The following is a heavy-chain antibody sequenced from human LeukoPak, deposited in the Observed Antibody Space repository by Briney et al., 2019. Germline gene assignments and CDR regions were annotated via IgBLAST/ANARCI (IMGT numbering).Heavy chain of an antibody. D-gene: IGHD3-3*01. CDR1: GFSFGSYS. Sequence: VGALRLSCAASGFSFGSYSMNWVRQAPGKALEWVSSIISSSRNIYYADSVKGRFTISRDNAKNSLYLQLSSLRTEDTAVYYCATTRAPSNGRVLYYMDVWGKGTTVTVSS. J-gene: IGHJ6*03. V-gene: IGHV3-21*01. CDR3: ATTRAPSNGRVLYYMDV. CDR2: IISSSRNI.